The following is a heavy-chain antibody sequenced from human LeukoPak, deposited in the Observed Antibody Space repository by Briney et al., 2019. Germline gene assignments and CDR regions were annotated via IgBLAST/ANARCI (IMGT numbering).Heavy chain of an antibody. V-gene: IGHV4-38-2*02. J-gene: IGHJ6*03. CDR3: ARGGGNGGGWVGHYYYMDV. CDR1: GYSISSGYY. Sequence: PSETLSLTCTVSGYSISSGYYWTWIRQPPGKGLEWIGNMYHSGSSYNNPSLKSRVTISVDTSKNQFSLKLSSVSAADTAVYYCARGGGNGGGWVGHYYYMDVWGKGTTVIVSS. CDR2: MYHSGSS. D-gene: IGHD4-23*01.